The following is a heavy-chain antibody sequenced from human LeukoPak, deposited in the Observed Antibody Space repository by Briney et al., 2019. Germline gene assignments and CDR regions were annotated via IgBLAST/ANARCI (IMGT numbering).Heavy chain of an antibody. V-gene: IGHV5-10-1*01. CDR2: IDPSDFYT. CDR3: ARGDYDCSQSYYWKNWFDP. Sequence: GESLKISCQPSGYRFTSSWITWVRQMPGKGLEWMGGIDPSDFYTTYRPSCQGHVTISADRSISTAALKWTSLKASDTAMNYCARGDYDCSQSYYWKNWFDPWGQGTRVTVSS. D-gene: IGHD3-16*01. J-gene: IGHJ5*02. CDR1: GYRFTSSW.